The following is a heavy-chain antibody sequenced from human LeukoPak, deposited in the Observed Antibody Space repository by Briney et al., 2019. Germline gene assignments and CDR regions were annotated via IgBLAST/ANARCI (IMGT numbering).Heavy chain of an antibody. D-gene: IGHD3-10*01. CDR2: IYYSGST. V-gene: IGHV4-59*01. CDR1: GGSISSYY. J-gene: IGHJ6*03. Sequence: SETLSLTCTVSGGSISSYYWSWIRQPPGKGLEWIGYIYYSGSTNYNPSLKSRVTISVDTSKNQFSLKLSSVTAADTAVYYCARASWGVIIARDYYYYYMDVWGKETTVTVSS. CDR3: ARASWGVIIARDYYYYYMDV.